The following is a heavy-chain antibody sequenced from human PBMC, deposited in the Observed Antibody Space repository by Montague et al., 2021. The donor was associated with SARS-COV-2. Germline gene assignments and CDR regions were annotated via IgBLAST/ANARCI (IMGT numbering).Heavy chain of an antibody. Sequence: TLSLTCTVSGGSVSSRSHFWSWIRQPAGKGLDWIGHIYATGSAKYNPSLESPVTISVDTSNNQFSLRLNSVTAADTAVYYCTRVVVVVPASPAPTLFDPWGQGILVTVSS. CDR1: GGSVSSRSHF. D-gene: IGHD2-15*01. CDR2: IYATGSA. CDR3: TRVVVVVPASPAPTLFDP. J-gene: IGHJ5*02. V-gene: IGHV4-61*09.